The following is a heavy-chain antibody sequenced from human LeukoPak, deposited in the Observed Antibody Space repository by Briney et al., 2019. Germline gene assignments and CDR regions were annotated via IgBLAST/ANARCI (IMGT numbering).Heavy chain of an antibody. J-gene: IGHJ6*02. Sequence: GASVKFSCKAPRYTFTDYYMHWVQQAPGKGLEWMGRVDPGYGETIYAEKFQGRVIITADTSTDTAYMELSSLRSEDTAVYYCAIDDKDISSWYQRYYYYGMDVWGQGTTVTVSS. CDR1: RYTFTDYY. V-gene: IGHV1-69-2*01. CDR2: VDPGYGET. D-gene: IGHD6-13*01. CDR3: AIDDKDISSWYQRYYYYGMDV.